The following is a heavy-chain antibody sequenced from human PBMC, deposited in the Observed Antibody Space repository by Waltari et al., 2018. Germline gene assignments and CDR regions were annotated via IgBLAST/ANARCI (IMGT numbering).Heavy chain of an antibody. CDR3: ARDRDDLWSGYGTGGNWFDP. CDR1: GGTFSSYA. V-gene: IGHV1-69*12. D-gene: IGHD3-3*01. Sequence: QVQLVQSGAEVKKPGSSVKVSCKASGGTFSSYAISWVRQAPGQGLEWMGGIIPIFGPANYAQKFPGRVTITADESTSTAYMELSSLRSEDTAVYYCARDRDDLWSGYGTGGNWFDPWGQGTLVTVSS. CDR2: IIPIFGPA. J-gene: IGHJ5*02.